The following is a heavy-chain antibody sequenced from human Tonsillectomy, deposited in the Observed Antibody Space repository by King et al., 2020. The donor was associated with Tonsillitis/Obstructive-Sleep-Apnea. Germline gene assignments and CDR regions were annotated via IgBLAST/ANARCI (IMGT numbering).Heavy chain of an antibody. D-gene: IGHD2-2*01. CDR2: INHSGST. V-gene: IGHV4-34*01. CDR3: ARSSVVVVPAAIVWWFDP. CDR1: GGSFSGYY. Sequence: VQLPQWGAGLLKPSETLSLTCAVYGGSFSGYYWSWIRQPPGKGLEWIGEINHSGSTNYNPSLKSRVTISVDTSKNQFSLKLTSVTAADTAVYYCARSSVVVVPAAIVWWFDPWGQGTLVTVSS. J-gene: IGHJ5*02.